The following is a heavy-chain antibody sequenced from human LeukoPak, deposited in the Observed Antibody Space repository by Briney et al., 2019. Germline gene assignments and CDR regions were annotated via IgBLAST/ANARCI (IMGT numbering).Heavy chain of an antibody. D-gene: IGHD1-1*01. CDR3: ARPRTTGTTSGAFDI. V-gene: IGHV4-59*08. Sequence: PSETLSLTCTVSGGSISSYYWSWIRQPPGKGLEWIGYIYYSGSTNYNPSLKSRVTISVDTSKNQFSLKLSSVTAADTAVYYCARPRTTGTTSGAFDIWGQGTMVTVSS. CDR2: IYYSGST. J-gene: IGHJ3*02. CDR1: GGSISSYY.